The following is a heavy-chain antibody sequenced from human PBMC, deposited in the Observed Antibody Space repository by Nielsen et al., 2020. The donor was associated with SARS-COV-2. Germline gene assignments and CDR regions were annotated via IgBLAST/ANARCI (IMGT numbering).Heavy chain of an antibody. D-gene: IGHD1-26*01. CDR2: FYSSGST. CDR3: ARRSPSRYYFDF. J-gene: IGHJ2*01. CDR1: GFDVASNY. Sequence: GESLKISCAASGFDVASNYMSWVRQAPGKGLEWVSIFYSSGSTYYADSVKDRFIISRDISRDTVYLEMNSLRAEDTARYYCARRSPSRYYFDFWGRGTLVIVSS. V-gene: IGHV3-66*04.